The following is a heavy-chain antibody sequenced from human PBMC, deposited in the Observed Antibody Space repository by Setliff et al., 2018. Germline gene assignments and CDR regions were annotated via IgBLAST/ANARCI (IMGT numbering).Heavy chain of an antibody. CDR2: IQKSGGT. D-gene: IGHD3-3*01. Sequence: SETLSLTCNVSGVSIGSYYWSWIRQPPGKGLESIGYIQKSGGTNYNPALKSRVTISVDTSTNQFSLKLRSVTAADTAVYYCARLSWNGLRYYGLDVWGQGTTVTVSS. V-gene: IGHV4-59*01. CDR1: GVSIGSYY. CDR3: ARLSWNGLRYYGLDV. J-gene: IGHJ6*02.